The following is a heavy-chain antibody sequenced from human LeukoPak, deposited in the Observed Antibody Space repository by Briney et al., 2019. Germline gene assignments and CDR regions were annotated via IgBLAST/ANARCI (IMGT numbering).Heavy chain of an antibody. D-gene: IGHD6-6*01. CDR3: ARVSSIAARPSFGY. CDR1: GYTFTSYD. J-gene: IGHJ4*02. Sequence: GASVTVSCKASGYTFTSYDINWVRQATGQGLEWMGWMNPNSGNTGYAQKFQGRVTITRNTSISTAYMELSSLRSEDTAVYYCARVSSIAARPSFGYWGQGTLVTVSS. V-gene: IGHV1-8*03. CDR2: MNPNSGNT.